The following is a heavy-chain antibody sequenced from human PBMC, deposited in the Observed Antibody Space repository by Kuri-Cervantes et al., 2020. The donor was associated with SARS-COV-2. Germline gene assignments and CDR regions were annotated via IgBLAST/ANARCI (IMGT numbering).Heavy chain of an antibody. CDR1: GGSFSGHY. J-gene: IGHJ4*02. D-gene: IGHD1-26*01. V-gene: IGHV4-59*10. Sequence: SETLSLTCAVYGGSFSGHYWSWIRQPAGKGLEWIGRIYTSGSTNYNPSLKSRVTMSVDTSKNQFSLKLSSVTAADTAVYYCARGAEGSPFDYWGQGTLVTVSS. CDR3: ARGAEGSPFDY. CDR2: IYTSGST.